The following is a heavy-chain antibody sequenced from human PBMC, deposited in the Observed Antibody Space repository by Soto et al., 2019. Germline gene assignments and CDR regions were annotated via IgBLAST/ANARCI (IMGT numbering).Heavy chain of an antibody. V-gene: IGHV1-3*01. CDR2: INAGNGNT. CDR1: GYTFTSYA. J-gene: IGHJ4*02. Sequence: ASVKVSCKASGYTFTSYAMHWVRQAPGQRLEWMGWINAGNGNTKYSQKFQGRVTITRDTSASTAYMELSSLRSEDTAVYYCARGYSDGSGYYLFDYWGQRPLVTVSS. D-gene: IGHD3-22*01. CDR3: ARGYSDGSGYYLFDY.